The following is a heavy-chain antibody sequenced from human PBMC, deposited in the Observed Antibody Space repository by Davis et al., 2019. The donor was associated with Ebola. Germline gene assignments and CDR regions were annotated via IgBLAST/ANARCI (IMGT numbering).Heavy chain of an antibody. CDR3: ARGHNYAHEY. Sequence: ASVKVSCKASGYTFTDYNIHWMRQAPGQGLEWLGRVILKSGATNYAQKFQGRVTMTRDTSISTVYMELSSLRYDDTADYYCARGHNYAHEYWGQEPWSPSPQ. V-gene: IGHV1-2*06. CDR1: GYTFTDYN. D-gene: IGHD4-11*01. CDR2: VILKSGAT. J-gene: IGHJ4*01.